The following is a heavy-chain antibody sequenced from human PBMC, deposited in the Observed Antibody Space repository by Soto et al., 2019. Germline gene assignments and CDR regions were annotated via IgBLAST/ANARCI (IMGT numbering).Heavy chain of an antibody. V-gene: IGHV3-21*01. D-gene: IGHD3-9*01. Sequence: GGSLRLSCAASGFTFSSYSMNWVRQAPGKGLEWVSSISSSSSYIYYADSVKGRFTISRDNAKNSLYLQMNSLRAEDTAVYYCARVVLRYVVLNYYMDVWGKGTTVTVSS. J-gene: IGHJ6*03. CDR2: ISSSSSYI. CDR3: ARVVLRYVVLNYYMDV. CDR1: GFTFSSYS.